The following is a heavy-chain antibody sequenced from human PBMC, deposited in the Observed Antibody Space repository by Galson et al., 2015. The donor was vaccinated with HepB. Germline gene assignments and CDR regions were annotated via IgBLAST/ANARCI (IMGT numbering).Heavy chain of an antibody. D-gene: IGHD2/OR15-2a*01. CDR3: ARALYHRGHFDY. CDR2: IFFSGSA. Sequence: TLSLTCTVSGGSISSGGYYWSWIRQHPGKGLEWIAYIFFSGSAYYNPSLKSRVSISVDTFESQFSLKLNSMTAADTAVYYCARALYHRGHFDYWGQGTLVTVSA. V-gene: IGHV4-31*03. J-gene: IGHJ4*02. CDR1: GGSISSGGYY.